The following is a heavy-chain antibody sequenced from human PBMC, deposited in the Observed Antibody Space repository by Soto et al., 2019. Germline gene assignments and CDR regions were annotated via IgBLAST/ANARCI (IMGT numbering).Heavy chain of an antibody. CDR2: IYYSGST. Sequence: QVQLQESGPGLVKPSEPLSLTCTVSGGSISSYYWSWIRQPPGKGLEWIGYIYYSGSTNYNPSLKRRVTISVDTSKNQFSLKLSSVTAADTAVYYCARRWGTSFDYWGQGTLVTVSS. CDR3: ARRWGTSFDY. J-gene: IGHJ4*02. V-gene: IGHV4-59*01. D-gene: IGHD7-27*01. CDR1: GGSISSYY.